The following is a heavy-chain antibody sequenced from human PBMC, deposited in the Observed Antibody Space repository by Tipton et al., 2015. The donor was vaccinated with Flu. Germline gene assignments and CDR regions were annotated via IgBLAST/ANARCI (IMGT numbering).Heavy chain of an antibody. Sequence: PGLVKPSETLSLTCTVSDDSITYYYWSWIRQPPGKGLEWIGNIHRSGNTYHNPSLKSRVTISVDTSKNQFSLKLSSVTAADTAVYYCARRDYSNYVSEPKNWFHPWGQGTLVTVSS. J-gene: IGHJ5*02. CDR1: DDSITYYY. D-gene: IGHD4-11*01. CDR3: ARRDYSNYVSEPKNWFHP. V-gene: IGHV4-38-2*02. CDR2: IHRSGNT.